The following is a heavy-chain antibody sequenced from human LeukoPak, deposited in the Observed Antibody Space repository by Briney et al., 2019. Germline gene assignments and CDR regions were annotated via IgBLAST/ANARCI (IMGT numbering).Heavy chain of an antibody. D-gene: IGHD2-2*01. V-gene: IGHV4-4*07. J-gene: IGHJ3*02. CDR2: IYTSGST. Sequence: PSETLSLTCTVSGGSISSYYWSWIRQPAGKGLEWIGRIYTSGSTNYNPSLKSRVTMSVDTSKNQFSLKLSSVTAADTAVYYCAREPLGYCSSTSCYAFDIRGQGTMVTVSS. CDR3: AREPLGYCSSTSCYAFDI. CDR1: GGSISSYY.